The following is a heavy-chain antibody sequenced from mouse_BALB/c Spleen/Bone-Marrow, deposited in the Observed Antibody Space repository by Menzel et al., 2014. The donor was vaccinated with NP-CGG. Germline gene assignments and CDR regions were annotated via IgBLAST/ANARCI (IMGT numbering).Heavy chain of an antibody. Sequence: VQLKESGGGLVQPGSSLRLSCATSGFTFTDYYMNWVRQPPGKALEWLGFIRNKANGYTTEFSASVKGRFTISRDNSQSILYLQMNTLRAEDSATYDCARYDGYSDKGMDCWGEGTSVTVSS. CDR3: ARYDGYSDKGMDC. J-gene: IGHJ4*01. CDR2: IRNKANGYTT. V-gene: IGHV7-3*02. CDR1: GFTFTDYY. D-gene: IGHD2-3*01.